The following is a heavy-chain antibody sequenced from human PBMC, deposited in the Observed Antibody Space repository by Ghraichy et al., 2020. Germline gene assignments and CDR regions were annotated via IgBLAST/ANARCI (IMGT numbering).Heavy chain of an antibody. Sequence: GSLRLSCAASGFTFSSYAMSWVRQAPGKGLEWVSAISGSGGSTYYADSVKGRFTISRDNSKNTLYLQMNSLRAEDTAVYYCAKDSHSSGYLGGDAFDIWGQGTMVTVSS. CDR1: GFTFSSYA. J-gene: IGHJ3*02. V-gene: IGHV3-23*01. CDR3: AKDSHSSGYLGGDAFDI. CDR2: ISGSGGST. D-gene: IGHD3-22*01.